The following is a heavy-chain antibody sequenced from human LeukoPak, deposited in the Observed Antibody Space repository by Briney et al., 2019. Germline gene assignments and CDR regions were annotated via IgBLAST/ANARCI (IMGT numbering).Heavy chain of an antibody. CDR1: GFTFSSYA. D-gene: IGHD3-10*01. CDR2: ISYDGSNK. J-gene: IGHJ6*02. V-gene: IGHV3-30-3*01. CDR3: ARDFYGSGSYYPRYYYYYYGMDV. Sequence: PGGSLRLSCAASGFTFSSYAMHWVRQAPGKGLEWVAVISYDGSNKYYADSVKGRFTISRDNSKNTLYLQMNSLRAEDTAVYYCARDFYGSGSYYPRYYYYYYGMDVWGQGTTVTVSS.